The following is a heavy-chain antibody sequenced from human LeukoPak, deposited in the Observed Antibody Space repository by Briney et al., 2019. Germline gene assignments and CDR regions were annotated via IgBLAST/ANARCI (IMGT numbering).Heavy chain of an antibody. Sequence: GGSLRLSCTASEFTVIRNYMLWVRQAPGKGLEWVSLIFSNGDTHYADPVKGRFTISRDTSKNTVSLQKNSLRVEDTAMYYCTRDQMNYWGQGTLVTVSS. J-gene: IGHJ4*02. CDR2: IFSNGDT. CDR1: EFTVIRNY. V-gene: IGHV3-53*01. CDR3: TRDQMNY. D-gene: IGHD5-24*01.